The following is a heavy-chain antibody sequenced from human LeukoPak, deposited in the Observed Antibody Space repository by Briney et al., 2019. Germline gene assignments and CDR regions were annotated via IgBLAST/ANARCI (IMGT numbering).Heavy chain of an antibody. CDR2: ISGSGGST. V-gene: IGHV3-23*01. CDR3: AKGQDCSGGSCYSKGYYYYGMDV. D-gene: IGHD2-15*01. CDR1: GFTFSSYA. Sequence: GGSLRLSCAASGFTFSSYAMSWVRQAPGKGLEWVSAISGSGGSTYYADSVKGRFTISRDNSKNTLYLQMNSLRAEDTAVYYCAKGQDCSGGSCYSKGYYYYGMDVWGQGTTVIVSS. J-gene: IGHJ6*02.